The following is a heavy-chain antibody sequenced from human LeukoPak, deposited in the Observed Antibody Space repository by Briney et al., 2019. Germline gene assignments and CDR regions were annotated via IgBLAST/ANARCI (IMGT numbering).Heavy chain of an antibody. CDR3: VKGYDYVFDY. CDR2: ISSSGGNT. J-gene: IGHJ4*02. V-gene: IGHV3-64*05. CDR1: GFTSSSYA. Sequence: GGSLRLSCSASGFTSSSYAMHWVRQAPGKGLEYVSSISSSGGNTYYADSLKGRFTISRDNSKNTLYIQMNSLRAEDTAVYYCVKGYDYVFDYWGQGTLVTVSS. D-gene: IGHD3-16*01.